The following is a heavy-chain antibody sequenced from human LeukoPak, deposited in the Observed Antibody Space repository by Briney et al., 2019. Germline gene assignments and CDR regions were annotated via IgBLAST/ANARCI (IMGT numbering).Heavy chain of an antibody. J-gene: IGHJ4*02. Sequence: GGSLRLSCAASGSTFSSHTMNWVRQAPGKGLEWISYISNTGSVIYYADSVKGRFTISRDSSKNTLYLQMNSLRAEDTAVYYCATLQNDFWSGYLDYWGQGTLVTVSS. CDR2: ISNTGSVI. CDR1: GSTFSSHT. D-gene: IGHD3-3*01. V-gene: IGHV3-48*01. CDR3: ATLQNDFWSGYLDY.